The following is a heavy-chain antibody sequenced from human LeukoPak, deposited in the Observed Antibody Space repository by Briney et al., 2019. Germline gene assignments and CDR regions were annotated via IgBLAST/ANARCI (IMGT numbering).Heavy chain of an antibody. CDR2: ISYDGSNK. CDR1: GFTFSSYG. J-gene: IGHJ4*02. V-gene: IGHV3-30*18. D-gene: IGHD1-7*01. Sequence: EGSLRLSCAASGFTFSSYGMHWVRQAPGKGLEWVAVISYDGSNKYYADSVKGRFTISRDNSKNTLYLQMNSLRAEDTAVYYCAKITGTTSEDYWGQGTLVTVSS. CDR3: AKITGTTSEDY.